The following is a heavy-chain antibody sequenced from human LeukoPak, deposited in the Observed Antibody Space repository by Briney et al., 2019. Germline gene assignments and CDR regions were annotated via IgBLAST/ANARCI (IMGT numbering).Heavy chain of an antibody. J-gene: IGHJ4*02. CDR3: ARIARLPVSGTRALDY. CDR2: IYYDGSNK. CDR1: GLTFNLYG. D-gene: IGHD6-19*01. V-gene: IGHV3-30*03. Sequence: SGGSLRLSCAASGLTFNLYGMHWPRQAPGKGLEWVAIIYYDGSNKYYTDSVKGRFTISRDNSKNTLYLQMNSMRAEDTAVYYCARIARLPVSGTRALDYWGQGTLVTVSS.